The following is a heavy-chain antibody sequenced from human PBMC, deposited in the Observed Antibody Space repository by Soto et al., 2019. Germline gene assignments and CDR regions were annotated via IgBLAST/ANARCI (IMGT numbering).Heavy chain of an antibody. D-gene: IGHD3-22*01. CDR2: IYYSGST. CDR3: ARDAYYDSSGYYLDY. V-gene: IGHV4-59*01. CDR1: GDSISSYY. Sequence: SETVSLTCTVSGDSISSYYWIWIRQPPGKGLEWIGYIYYSGSTNYNPSLKSRVTISVDTSKNQFSLKLSSVTAADTAVYYCARDAYYDSSGYYLDYWGQGTLVTVSS. J-gene: IGHJ4*02.